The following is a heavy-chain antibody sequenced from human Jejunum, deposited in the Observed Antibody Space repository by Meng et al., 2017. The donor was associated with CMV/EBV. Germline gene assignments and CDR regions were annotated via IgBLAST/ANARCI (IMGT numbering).Heavy chain of an antibody. D-gene: IGHD2-2*01. J-gene: IGHJ4*02. V-gene: IGHV1-46*01. CDR3: AREMPRTCDGDH. CDR1: GFTFITYF. CDR2: FNPNGDVT. Sequence: GQSGADVKKPVVSLKLSCETSGFTFITYFMHWLRQAPGQGLQWMELFNPNGDVTTYSPRFQGIITGTADTAPSARDMERSSRTADDTAGEYGAREMPRTCDGDHGGQGTLGT.